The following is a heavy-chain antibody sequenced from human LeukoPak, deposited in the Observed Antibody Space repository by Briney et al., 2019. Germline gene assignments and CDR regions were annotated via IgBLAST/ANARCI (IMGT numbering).Heavy chain of an antibody. V-gene: IGHV1-2*02. CDR2: INPDNGDT. D-gene: IGHD5-12*01. J-gene: IGHJ4*02. CDR1: GYTFSGYY. Sequence: ASVKVSCKASGYTFSGYYIHWVRQAPGQGLEWMGWINPDNGDTDYAQKFQDRVTMTRGTSISAAYMDLTRLRSDDTAVYYCARAFDYGYDSNYFDYWGQGTLVTVSS. CDR3: ARAFDYGYDSNYFDY.